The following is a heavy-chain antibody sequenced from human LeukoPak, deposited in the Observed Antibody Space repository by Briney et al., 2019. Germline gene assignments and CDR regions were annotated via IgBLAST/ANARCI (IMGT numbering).Heavy chain of an antibody. CDR1: GLTFSSYS. D-gene: IGHD6-19*01. CDR2: ISSGSSYI. J-gene: IGHJ4*02. Sequence: GGSLRLSCAGSGLTFSSYSTNWVRQSPGGGLEWVSFISSGSSYIYYADSVKDRFIISRDNAKKSMFLQMDSLRAEDTAVYYCARASSGYTSGSDFDYWGQGTLVTVSS. CDR3: ARASSGYTSGSDFDY. V-gene: IGHV3-21*01.